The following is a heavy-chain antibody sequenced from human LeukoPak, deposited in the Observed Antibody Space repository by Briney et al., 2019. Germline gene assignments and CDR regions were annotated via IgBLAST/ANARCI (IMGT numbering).Heavy chain of an antibody. V-gene: IGHV3-7*02. CDR1: GFTFSNYW. CDR3: ASYYYDSSGYWVHAFDI. J-gene: IGHJ3*02. D-gene: IGHD3-22*01. CDR2: INQDGRWK. Sequence: GGSLRLSCAASGFTFSNYWLSWVRQAPGKGPEWVANINQDGRWKHYVDSVKGRFTISRDNAKNSLYLQMNSLRAEDTAVYYCASYYYDSSGYWVHAFDIWGQGTMVTVSS.